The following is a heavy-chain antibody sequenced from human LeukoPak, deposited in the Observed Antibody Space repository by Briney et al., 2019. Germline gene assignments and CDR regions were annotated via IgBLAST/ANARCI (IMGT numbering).Heavy chain of an antibody. Sequence: PSETLSLTCTVSGGSISSSSYYWSWIRQPPGKGLEWIGYIYYSGSTNYNPSLKSRVTISVDTSKNQFSLKLSSVTAADTAVYYCARGLRYDYVWGSYRYSPYGMDVWGQGTTVTVSS. CDR3: ARGLRYDYVWGSYRYSPYGMDV. CDR2: IYYSGST. V-gene: IGHV4-61*01. D-gene: IGHD3-16*02. CDR1: GGSISSSSYY. J-gene: IGHJ6*02.